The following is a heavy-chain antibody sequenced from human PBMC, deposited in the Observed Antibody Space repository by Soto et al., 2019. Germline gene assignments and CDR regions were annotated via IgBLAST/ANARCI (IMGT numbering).Heavy chain of an antibody. CDR2: INHSGST. J-gene: IGHJ4*02. Sequence: SETLSLTCAVYGGSFSGYYWSWIRQPPGKGLEWIGEINHSGSTNYNPSLKSRVTISVDTSKNQFSLRLSSVTAADTAVYFCVRSSIEPRIFMYPFDYWGLGTLVTVSS. CDR3: VRSSIEPRIFMYPFDY. D-gene: IGHD6-6*01. CDR1: GGSFSGYY. V-gene: IGHV4-34*01.